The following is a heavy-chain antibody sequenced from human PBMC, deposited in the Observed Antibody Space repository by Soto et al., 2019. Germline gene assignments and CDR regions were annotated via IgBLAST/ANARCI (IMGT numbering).Heavy chain of an antibody. J-gene: IGHJ4*02. CDR3: ARGDRVEGIVVVPAAFFDY. CDR2: ISSSGSTI. D-gene: IGHD2-2*01. Sequence: GGSLRLSCAASGFTFSDYYMSWIRQAPWKGLEWVSYISSSGSTIYYADSVKGRFTISRDNAKNSLYLQMNSLRAEDTAVYYCARGDRVEGIVVVPAAFFDYWGQGTLVTVSS. CDR1: GFTFSDYY. V-gene: IGHV3-11*01.